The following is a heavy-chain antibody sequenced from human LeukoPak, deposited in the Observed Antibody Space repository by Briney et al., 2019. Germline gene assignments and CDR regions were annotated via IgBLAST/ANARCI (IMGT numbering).Heavy chain of an antibody. CDR2: INPSGGST. CDR1: GYTFTSYY. CDR3: ARGPYHPYYYMDV. J-gene: IGHJ6*03. V-gene: IGHV1-46*01. Sequence: GASVKVSCKASGYTFTSYYMHWVRQAPGQGLEWMGIINPSGGSTSYAQKFQGRVIMTRDMSTSTVYMELSSLRSEDTAVYYCARGPYHPYYYMDVWGKGTTVTVSS. D-gene: IGHD1-14*01.